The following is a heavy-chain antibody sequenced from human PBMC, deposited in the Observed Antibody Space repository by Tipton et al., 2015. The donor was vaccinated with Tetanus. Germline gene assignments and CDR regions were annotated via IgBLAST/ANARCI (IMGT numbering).Heavy chain of an antibody. CDR3: ARRGDYVFYYESSGYLWGAAFDI. D-gene: IGHD3-22*01. V-gene: IGHV4-31*03. CDR1: GGSISSGGYF. J-gene: IGHJ3*02. Sequence: TLSLTCSVSGGSISSGGYFWNWIRQQPGKGPEWIGYIYYSGDTFYNPSLKSRVTISVDTSKNQFSLNLNSVTAADTAVYYCARRGDYVFYYESSGYLWGAAFDIWGQGTMVSVSA. CDR2: IYYSGDT.